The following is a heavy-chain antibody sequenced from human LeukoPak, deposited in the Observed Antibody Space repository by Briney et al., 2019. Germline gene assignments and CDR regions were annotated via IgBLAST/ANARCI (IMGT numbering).Heavy chain of an antibody. D-gene: IGHD1-26*01. CDR2: ISTTSDAK. V-gene: IGHV3-21*01. CDR3: ARDLAKGRYFDY. Sequence: PGGSLRLSCAASGFTFSNYNMNWVRQAPGKGPEWVSSISTTSDAKYYAGSVKGRFTISRDNAQNPLFLQLNGLGAEDTGVYYCARDLAKGRYFDYWGQGTLVTVSS. CDR1: GFTFSNYN. J-gene: IGHJ4*02.